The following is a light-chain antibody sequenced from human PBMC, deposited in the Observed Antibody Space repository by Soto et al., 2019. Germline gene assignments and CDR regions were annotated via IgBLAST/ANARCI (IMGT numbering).Light chain of an antibody. CDR1: SSNIGAGYD. CDR3: QSYDSSLSGYV. V-gene: IGLV1-40*01. J-gene: IGLJ1*01. Sequence: QSVLTQPPSVSGAPGQRVTISCTGSSSNIGAGYDVHWYQQLPGTAPKVLIYGNSNRPSGVPDRFSGSKSGTSASLAITGLRAEDEADYYCQSYDSSLSGYVFGTGTKLTVL. CDR2: GNS.